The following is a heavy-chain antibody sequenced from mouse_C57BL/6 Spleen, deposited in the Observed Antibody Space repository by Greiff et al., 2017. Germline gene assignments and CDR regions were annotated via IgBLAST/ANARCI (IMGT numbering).Heavy chain of an antibody. J-gene: IGHJ4*01. V-gene: IGHV8-12*01. Sequence: QVTLKESGPGILQSSQTLSLTCSFSGFSLSTSGMGVSWLRQPSGMGLEWLAHIYWDDDKRYNPSLKRRPTTSKDTSRTQVFLKITSVDTADTATYCGTRGADTIEMDYWGQGTSVTVSS. D-gene: IGHD2-12*01. CDR2: IYWDDDK. CDR3: TRGADTIEMDY. CDR1: GFSLSTSGMG.